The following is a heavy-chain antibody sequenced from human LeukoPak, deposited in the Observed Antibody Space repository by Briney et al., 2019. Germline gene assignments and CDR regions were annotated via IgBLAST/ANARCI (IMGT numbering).Heavy chain of an antibody. V-gene: IGHV4-59*01. J-gene: IGHJ4*02. Sequence: SETLSLTCTVSGGSINNYYWSWIRQPPGKGLVWIGYIYYSGSTNYNPSLKSRPTISVDTSKNQFALKVSSLTAADTAVYYCARHRGSGYPYFDYWGQGTLVTVSS. CDR1: GGSINNYY. CDR3: ARHRGSGYPYFDY. CDR2: IYYSGST. D-gene: IGHD3-22*01.